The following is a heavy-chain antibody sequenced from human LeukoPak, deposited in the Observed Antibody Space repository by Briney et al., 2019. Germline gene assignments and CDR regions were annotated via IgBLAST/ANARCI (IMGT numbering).Heavy chain of an antibody. D-gene: IGHD3/OR15-3a*01. CDR1: GGSISSSSYY. CDR3: ARGNGGLYYYYYYMDV. Sequence: PSETLSLTCTVSGGSISSSSYYWGWIRQPPGKGLEWIGSIYYSGSTYYNPSLKSRVTISVDTSKNQFSLKLSSVTAADTAVYYCARGNGGLYYYYYYMDVWGKGTTVTVSS. J-gene: IGHJ6*03. V-gene: IGHV4-39*07. CDR2: IYYSGST.